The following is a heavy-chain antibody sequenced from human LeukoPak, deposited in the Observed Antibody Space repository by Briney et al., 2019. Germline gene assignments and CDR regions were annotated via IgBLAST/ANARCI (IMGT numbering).Heavy chain of an antibody. CDR1: GYTFTGYY. CDR3: ARSALGGIAVAGTLDY. V-gene: IGHV1-2*02. J-gene: IGHJ4*02. Sequence: GASVTVSCKASGYTFTGYYMHWVRQAPGQGLEWMGWINPNSGGTNYAQKFQGRVTMTRDTSISTAYMELSRLRSDDTAVYYCARSALGGIAVAGTLDYWGQGTLVTVSS. CDR2: INPNSGGT. D-gene: IGHD6-19*01.